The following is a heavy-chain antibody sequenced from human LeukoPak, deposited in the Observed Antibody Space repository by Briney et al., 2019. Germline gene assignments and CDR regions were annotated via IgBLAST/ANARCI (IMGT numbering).Heavy chain of an antibody. V-gene: IGHV4-39*01. D-gene: IGHD2-2*01. CDR3: ARLTGEYCSSTSCYYYYYYYMDV. J-gene: IGHJ6*03. CDR2: IYYSGST. Sequence: SETLSLTCTVSGGSISSYYWGWIRQPPGKGLEWIGSIYYSGSTYYNPSLKSRVTISVDTSKNQFSLKLSSVTAADTAVYYCARLTGEYCSSTSCYYYYYYYMDVWGKGTTVTISS. CDR1: GGSISSYY.